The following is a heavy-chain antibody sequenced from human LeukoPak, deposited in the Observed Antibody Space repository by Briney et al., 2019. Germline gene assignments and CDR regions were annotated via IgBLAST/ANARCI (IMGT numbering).Heavy chain of an antibody. CDR2: IIPIFGTA. V-gene: IGHV1-69*13. CDR1: GGTFSSYA. D-gene: IGHD4-11*01. CDR3: AFTYDYSNYYYMDV. J-gene: IGHJ6*03. Sequence: GASVKVSCKASGGTFSSYAISWVRQAPGQGLEWMGGIIPIFGTANYAQKFQGRVTITADESTSTAYMELSSLRSEDTAVYYCAFTYDYSNYYYMDVWGKGTTVTVSS.